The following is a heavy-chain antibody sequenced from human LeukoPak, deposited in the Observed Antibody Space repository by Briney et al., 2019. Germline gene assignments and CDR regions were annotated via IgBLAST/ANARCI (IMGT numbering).Heavy chain of an antibody. CDR3: ARDSVFHDSRDVFDI. CDR1: GFTFSSYW. V-gene: IGHV3-7*01. D-gene: IGHD2-21*01. Sequence: GGSLRLSCAASGFTFSSYWMSWVRQAPGKGLEWVANIKQDGSEKYYVDSVKGRFTISRDNAKNSLYLQMNSLRAEDTAVYYCARDSVFHDSRDVFDIWGRGTMVTVSS. J-gene: IGHJ3*02. CDR2: IKQDGSEK.